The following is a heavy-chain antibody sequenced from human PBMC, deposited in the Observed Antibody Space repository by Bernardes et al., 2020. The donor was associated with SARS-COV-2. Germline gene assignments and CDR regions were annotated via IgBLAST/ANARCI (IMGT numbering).Heavy chain of an antibody. CDR1: VDTFTSYG. Sequence: SVHVSRTASVDTFTSYGFSWVRHAPGQGREWMGRVIPMFGSVNYAQKFQGRVTITADEATSTVYMELSSLRSEDTALYYCAREPIAARPGIWFDPWCQGTLVTVSS. V-gene: IGHV1-69*13. J-gene: IGHJ5*02. CDR2: VIPMFGSV. CDR3: AREPIAARPGIWFDP. D-gene: IGHD6-6*01.